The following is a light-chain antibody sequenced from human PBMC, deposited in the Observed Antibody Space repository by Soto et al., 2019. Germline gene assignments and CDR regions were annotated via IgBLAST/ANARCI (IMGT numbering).Light chain of an antibody. Sequence: QPVLTQPASVSGSPGQSITISCTGTSSDVGSYNLVSWYQQHPGKAPKLMIYEGSKRPSGVSNRFSGSKSGNTASLTISGLQAEDEADYYCCSYAGSSTFDWVFGGGTKVTVL. CDR1: SSDVGSYNL. CDR3: CSYAGSSTFDWV. V-gene: IGLV2-23*03. J-gene: IGLJ3*02. CDR2: EGS.